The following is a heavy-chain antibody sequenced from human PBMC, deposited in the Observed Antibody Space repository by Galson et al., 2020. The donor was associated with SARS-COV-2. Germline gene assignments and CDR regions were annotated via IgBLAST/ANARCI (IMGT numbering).Heavy chain of an antibody. Sequence: SVQISCKASGGTFSNYAIIWVRQAPGQGLEWMGGIIPIFGTTNYAQKFKGRVTITADESKNTAYMELSSLRSEDTAVYYCARTACATDYGGGYYYYGMYVWGQGTTVTVAS. CDR3: ARTACATDYGGGYYYYGMYV. J-gene: IGHJ6*02. CDR1: GGTFSNYA. CDR2: IIPIFGTT. D-gene: IGHD4-17*01. V-gene: IGHV1-69*13.